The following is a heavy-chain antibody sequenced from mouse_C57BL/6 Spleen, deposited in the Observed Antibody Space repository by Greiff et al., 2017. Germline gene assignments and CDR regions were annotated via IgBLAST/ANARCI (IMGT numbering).Heavy chain of an antibody. CDR3: ARSKPYCSSDYYAMDY. CDR1: GYTFTSYW. V-gene: IGHV1-59*01. J-gene: IGHJ4*01. D-gene: IGHD1-1*01. CDR2: IDPSDSYT. Sequence: QVQLQQPGAELVRPGTSVKLSCKASGYTFTSYWMHWVKQRPGQGLEWIGVIDPSDSYTNYNQKFKGKATLTVDTSSSTAYMQLSSLTSEDSAVYYCARSKPYCSSDYYAMDYWGQGTSVTVSS.